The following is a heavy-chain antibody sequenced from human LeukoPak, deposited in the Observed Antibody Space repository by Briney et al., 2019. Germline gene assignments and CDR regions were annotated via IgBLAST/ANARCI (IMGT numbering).Heavy chain of an antibody. CDR3: ARVGPPADY. CDR1: GFTYSTYG. J-gene: IGHJ4*02. CDR2: IYYDGKNK. Sequence: GWVLRLSCAASGFTYSTYGMHWVRQAQGKGLGWVAFIYYDGKNKYYADSEKGRFTISRDNAKNSLYLQMNSLRAEDTAVYYGARVGPPADYWGQGTMVTVSS. V-gene: IGHV3-30*12.